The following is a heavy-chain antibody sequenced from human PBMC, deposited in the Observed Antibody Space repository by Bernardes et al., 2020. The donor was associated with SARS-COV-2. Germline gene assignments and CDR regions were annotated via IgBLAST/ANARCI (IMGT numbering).Heavy chain of an antibody. Sequence: ASVKVSCKASGYTFTGYYMHWVRQAPGQGLEWMGWINPNSGGTTYAQKFQGWVTMTRDTSISTAYMELSRLRSDDTAVYYCAREGYSSSWASKNWFDPWGQGTLVTVSS. V-gene: IGHV1-2*04. CDR2: INPNSGGT. J-gene: IGHJ5*02. CDR3: AREGYSSSWASKNWFDP. CDR1: GYTFTGYY. D-gene: IGHD6-13*01.